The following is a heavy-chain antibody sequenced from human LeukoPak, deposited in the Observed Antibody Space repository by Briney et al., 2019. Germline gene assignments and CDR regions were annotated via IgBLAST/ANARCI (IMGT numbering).Heavy chain of an antibody. D-gene: IGHD2-21*01. V-gene: IGHV1-8*02. CDR3: ARALFDEIGGWFDP. CDR2: MNPNSGNT. Sequence: ASVKVSCKASGYTFTSYDINWVRQATGQGLEWMGWMNPNSGNTGYAQKLQGRVTMTTDTSTSTAYMELRSLRSDDTAVYYCARALFDEIGGWFDPWGQGTLVTVSS. CDR1: GYTFTSYD. J-gene: IGHJ5*02.